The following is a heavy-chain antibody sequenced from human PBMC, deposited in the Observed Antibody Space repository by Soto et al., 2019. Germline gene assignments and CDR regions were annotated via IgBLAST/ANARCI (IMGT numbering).Heavy chain of an antibody. CDR1: GYTFTSYA. V-gene: IGHV1-3*01. CDR2: INAGNGNT. Sequence: QVQLVQSGAEVKKPGASVKVSCKASGYTFTSYAMHWVRQAPGQRLEWMGWINAGNGNTKYSQKFQGRVTITRDTSASTAYMELSSLRSEDTAVYYCAREWGGAAAGPYYYYYYGMDVWGQGTTVTVSS. CDR3: AREWGGAAAGPYYYYYYGMDV. D-gene: IGHD6-13*01. J-gene: IGHJ6*02.